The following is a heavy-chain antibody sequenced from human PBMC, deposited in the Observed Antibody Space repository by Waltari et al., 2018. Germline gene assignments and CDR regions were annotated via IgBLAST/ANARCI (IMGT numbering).Heavy chain of an antibody. V-gene: IGHV4-34*01. CDR1: GGSFSGYY. Sequence: QVQLQQWGAGLLKPSETLSLTCAVYGGSFSGYYWSWIRQPPGKGLEWIGEINHSGSTNYNPSLKSRVTISVDTSKNQFSLKLSSVTAADTAVYYCVRGGYSSGRSPWGQGTLVTVSS. D-gene: IGHD6-19*01. CDR2: INHSGST. CDR3: VRGGYSSGRSP. J-gene: IGHJ5*02.